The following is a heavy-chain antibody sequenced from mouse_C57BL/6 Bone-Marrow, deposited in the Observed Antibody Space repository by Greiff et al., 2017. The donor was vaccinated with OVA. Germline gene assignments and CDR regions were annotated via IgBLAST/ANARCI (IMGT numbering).Heavy chain of an antibody. J-gene: IGHJ3*01. CDR2: IYTRDGST. D-gene: IGHD2-1*01. CDR3: ASPYGNYDWFAY. V-gene: IGHV1-78*01. Sequence: VQLQQSDAELVKPGASVKISCKVSGYTFTDHTIHWMKQRPEQGLEWIGYIYTRDGSTKYNEKFKGKATLTADKSSSTAYMQLNSLTSEDSAVYFCASPYGNYDWFAYWGQGTLVTVSA. CDR1: GYTFTDHT.